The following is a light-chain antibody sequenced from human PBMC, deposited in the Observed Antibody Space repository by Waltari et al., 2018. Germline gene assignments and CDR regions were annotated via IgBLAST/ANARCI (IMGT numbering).Light chain of an antibody. V-gene: IGLV2-23*02. CDR2: EVY. Sequence: QSALTQPASVSGSPGQSITISCTGTSRDVGSYDLFSWYQQQPGKAPKLITYEVYTRPSGVSNRFSGSKSGNTAFLTSSGLQAEDEADYYCCSYAGSSTFTFGGGTKLTVL. CDR3: CSYAGSSTFT. CDR1: SRDVGSYDL. J-gene: IGLJ2*01.